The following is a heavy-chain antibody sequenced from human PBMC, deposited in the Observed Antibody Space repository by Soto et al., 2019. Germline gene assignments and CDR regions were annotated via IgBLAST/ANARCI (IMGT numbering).Heavy chain of an antibody. D-gene: IGHD3-16*01. J-gene: IGHJ6*02. V-gene: IGHV4-30-2*01. CDR2: IYHSGST. Sequence: SETLSLTCAVSGGSISSGGYSWSWIRQPPGKGLEWIGYIYHSGSTYYNPSLKSRVTISVDRSKNQFSLKLSSVTAAGTAVYYCARGVMGEELYYYYGMDVWGQGTTVTVSS. CDR1: GGSISSGGYS. CDR3: ARGVMGEELYYYYGMDV.